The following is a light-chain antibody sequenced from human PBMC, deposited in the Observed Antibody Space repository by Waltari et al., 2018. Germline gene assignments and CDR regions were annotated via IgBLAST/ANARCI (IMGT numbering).Light chain of an antibody. CDR1: KSSSSW. CDR2: KAS. J-gene: IGKJ1*01. V-gene: IGKV1-5*03. Sequence: DIQLTHSPSTLSPSLGDRVTITCRARKSSSSWLAWYQQKPGKAPKLLIYKASYLQSGVPSRISGSGAGTEFTLTSSRLQPDDFATYYWQHNNSYPWTFGQGTKVEIK. CDR3: QHNNSYPWT.